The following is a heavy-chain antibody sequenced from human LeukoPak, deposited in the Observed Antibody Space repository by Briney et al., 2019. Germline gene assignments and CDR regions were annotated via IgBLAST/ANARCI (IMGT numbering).Heavy chain of an antibody. J-gene: IGHJ3*02. CDR2: IYYSGST. CDR1: GGSISSYY. D-gene: IGHD3-10*01. Sequence: SETLFLTCTVSGGSISSYYWSWIRQPPGKGLEWIGYIYYSGSTNYNPSLKSRVTISVDTSKNQFSLKLSSVTAADTAVYYCARLITMVRGVDDAFDIWGQGTMVTVSS. V-gene: IGHV4-59*08. CDR3: ARLITMVRGVDDAFDI.